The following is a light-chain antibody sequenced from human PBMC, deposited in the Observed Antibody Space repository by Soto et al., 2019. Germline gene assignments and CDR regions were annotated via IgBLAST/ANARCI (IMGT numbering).Light chain of an antibody. V-gene: IGKV3-20*01. J-gene: IGKJ4*01. Sequence: EIVLTQSPGTLSLSPGERATLSCRTSQSVRSSHLAWYQQKPGQAPRLLIYGASSRATGIPDRFSGSGSGTDFTLTISRLEPEDFAVYYCQQYGSSPLTFGGGTKVDI. CDR1: QSVRSSH. CDR3: QQYGSSPLT. CDR2: GAS.